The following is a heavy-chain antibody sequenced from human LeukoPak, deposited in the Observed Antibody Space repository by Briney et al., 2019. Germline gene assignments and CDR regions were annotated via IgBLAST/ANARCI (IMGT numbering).Heavy chain of an antibody. V-gene: IGHV3-23*01. J-gene: IGHJ6*02. CDR3: AKVRVRGANWNDGPFYYGMDV. Sequence: PGGSLRLSCAASGFTFSIYVMSWARQAPGKGLEWVSTISEGGENTHYADSVKGRFTISRDNSKNTVYLEMNSLRAEDTAVYYCAKVRVRGANWNDGPFYYGMDVWGQGTTVTVSS. CDR1: GFTFSIYV. CDR2: ISEGGENT. D-gene: IGHD1-1*01.